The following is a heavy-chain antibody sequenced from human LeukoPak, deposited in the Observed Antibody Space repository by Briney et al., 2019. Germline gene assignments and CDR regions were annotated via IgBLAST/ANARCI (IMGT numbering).Heavy chain of an antibody. V-gene: IGHV3-11*01. CDR2: ISSSGSTI. CDR3: AREGGNSEIDY. Sequence: GGSLRLSCAASGFTFSDAWMNWVRQAPGKGLEWVSYISSSGSTIYYADSVKGRFTISRDNAKNSLYLQMNSLRAEDTAVYYCAREGGNSEIDYWGQGTLVTVSS. J-gene: IGHJ4*02. D-gene: IGHD4-23*01. CDR1: GFTFSDAW.